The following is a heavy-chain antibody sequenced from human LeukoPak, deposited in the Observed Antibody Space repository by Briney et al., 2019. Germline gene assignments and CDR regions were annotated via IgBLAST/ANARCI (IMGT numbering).Heavy chain of an antibody. J-gene: IGHJ6*04. Sequence: SETLSLTCTVSGGSISSYYWSWIRQPPGKGLAWVGYIYYSGSTNYNPCLQSRVTISLDTSMNQFSLKLSSVTAADTAVYYCARDWHAYYYGSGSYVMDVWGKGTAVTVSS. V-gene: IGHV4-59*01. D-gene: IGHD3-10*01. CDR3: ARDWHAYYYGSGSYVMDV. CDR2: IYYSGST. CDR1: GGSISSYY.